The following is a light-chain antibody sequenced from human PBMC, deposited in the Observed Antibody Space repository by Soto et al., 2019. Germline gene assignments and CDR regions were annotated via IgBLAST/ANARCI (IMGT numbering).Light chain of an antibody. V-gene: IGKV1-5*03. CDR3: QQYNSYPLT. CDR2: KAS. Sequence: DIQMTQSPSTLSACVGDRVTITCRASQSISSWLAWYQQKPGKAPKLLIYKASSLESGVPSRFSGSGSGTEFTLTISSLQPDDFATYYCQQYNSYPLTFGPGTKVDIK. CDR1: QSISSW. J-gene: IGKJ3*01.